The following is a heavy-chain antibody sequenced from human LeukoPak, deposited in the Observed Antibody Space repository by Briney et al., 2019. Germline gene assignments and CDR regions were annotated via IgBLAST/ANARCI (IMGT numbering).Heavy chain of an antibody. CDR2: IWYDGSNK. V-gene: IGHV3-30*02. J-gene: IGHJ6*03. Sequence: PGGSLRLSCAASGFTFSSYGMHWVRQAAGKGLEWVTFIWYDGSNKYYADSVKGRFDISRDNSKNTLSLRMNRLRSDDRGVYYCATGYGWEASYYYFYMDVWGKGTTVTVSS. D-gene: IGHD1-26*01. CDR3: ATGYGWEASYYYFYMDV. CDR1: GFTFSSYG.